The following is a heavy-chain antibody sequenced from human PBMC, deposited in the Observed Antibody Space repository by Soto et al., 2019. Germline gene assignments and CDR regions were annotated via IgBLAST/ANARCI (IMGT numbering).Heavy chain of an antibody. Sequence: VQLLESGGGLVQPGGSLRLSCAASGFTFSSYAMNWVRQAPGKGLEWVSAISGSGGSTYYADSVKGRFTISRDNSKNTLYLHMNSLRAEDTAVYYCAKGAVVRGVYDLDYWGQGTLVTVSS. CDR3: AKGAVVRGVYDLDY. J-gene: IGHJ4*02. CDR2: ISGSGGST. V-gene: IGHV3-23*01. D-gene: IGHD3-10*01. CDR1: GFTFSSYA.